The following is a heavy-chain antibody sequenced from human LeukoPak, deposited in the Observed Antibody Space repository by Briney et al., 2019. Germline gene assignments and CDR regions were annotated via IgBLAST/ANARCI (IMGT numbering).Heavy chain of an antibody. J-gene: IGHJ4*02. D-gene: IGHD2-15*01. Sequence: PGGSLRLSCAASGFTFSSYAMSWVRQAPGKGLEWVSAISGSGGSTYYADSVKGRFTISRDNSKNTLYLQMNSLRAEDTALYYCAREDQPRGTFDYWGQGILVTVSS. V-gene: IGHV3-23*01. CDR3: AREDQPRGTFDY. CDR1: GFTFSSYA. CDR2: ISGSGGST.